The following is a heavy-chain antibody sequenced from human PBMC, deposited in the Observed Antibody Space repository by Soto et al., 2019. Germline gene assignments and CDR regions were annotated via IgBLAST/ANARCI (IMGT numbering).Heavy chain of an antibody. V-gene: IGHV3-33*01. Sequence: PGGSLRLSCAASGFTFSSYCMHWVRQAPGKGLEWVAVIWYDGSNNYYADSGKGRFTISRDNSKNTLYLQMNSLRAEDTAVYYCARGGGWELRTWGQGTMVTVSS. CDR2: IWYDGSNN. J-gene: IGHJ3*01. CDR3: ARGGGWELRT. CDR1: GFTFSSYC. D-gene: IGHD1-26*01.